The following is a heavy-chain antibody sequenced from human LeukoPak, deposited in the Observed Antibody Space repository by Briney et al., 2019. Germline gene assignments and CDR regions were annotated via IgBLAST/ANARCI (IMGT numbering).Heavy chain of an antibody. D-gene: IGHD1-26*01. CDR2: TKQGGSER. V-gene: IGHV3-7*05. CDR1: EFTFSNYW. CDR3: ARGGGRLSDY. Sequence: GGSLRLSCAASEFTFSNYWMNWVRQAPGKGLEWVANTKQGGSERHYVDSVTGRFTVSRDNAKNSLYLQMDSPRAEDTAVYYCARGGGRLSDYWGQGTLVTVSS. J-gene: IGHJ4*02.